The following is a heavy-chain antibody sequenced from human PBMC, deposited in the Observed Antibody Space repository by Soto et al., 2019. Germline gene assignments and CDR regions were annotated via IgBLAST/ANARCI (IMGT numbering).Heavy chain of an antibody. CDR2: IYYTGTT. V-gene: IGHV4-39*01. CDR3: AGRRAGDYYFDY. CDR1: GVSVSSSSYY. J-gene: IGHJ4*02. Sequence: NPSETLSLTCTVSGVSVSSSSYYWGWIRQPPGKGLEWIGTIYYTGTTSYGPSLKRRVTISVDTSKTQFSLTLSSVTATDTAVYYCAGRRAGDYYFDYWGQGILVTVSS. D-gene: IGHD1-26*01.